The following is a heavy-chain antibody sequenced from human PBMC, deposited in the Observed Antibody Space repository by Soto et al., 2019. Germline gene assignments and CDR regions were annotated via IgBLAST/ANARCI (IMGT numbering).Heavy chain of an antibody. Sequence: PGWSLRLSCAASGFTFSSFAMCLVRQAPGKGLEWVSSISVSGGTTYYADSVKGRFTISRDNSKNTLNLQMNSLRVEDTAVYYCAKDGYSITRNKPLDYWGEGTLVTVSS. CDR1: GFTFSSFA. J-gene: IGHJ4*02. V-gene: IGHV3-23*01. D-gene: IGHD2-2*01. CDR2: ISVSGGTT. CDR3: AKDGYSITRNKPLDY.